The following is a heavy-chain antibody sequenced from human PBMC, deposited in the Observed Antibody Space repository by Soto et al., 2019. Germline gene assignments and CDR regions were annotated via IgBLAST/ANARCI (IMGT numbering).Heavy chain of an antibody. V-gene: IGHV3-33*01. Sequence: GGSLRLSCAASGFTFSSYGMHWVRQAPGKGLEWVAVIWYDGSNKYYADSVKGRFTISRDNSKNTLYLQMNSLRAEDTAVYYCARDRTFGGDYVLRWGQGTLVTVSS. J-gene: IGHJ4*02. CDR1: GFTFSSYG. D-gene: IGHD4-17*01. CDR2: IWYDGSNK. CDR3: ARDRTFGGDYVLR.